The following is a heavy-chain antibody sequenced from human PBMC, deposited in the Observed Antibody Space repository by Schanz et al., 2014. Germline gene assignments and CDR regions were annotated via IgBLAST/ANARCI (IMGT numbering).Heavy chain of an antibody. CDR2: IYSGGST. CDR3: ARDGYRNGRPFDH. Sequence: EVQLVESGGGLVQPGGSLRLSCAASGFTVSIHYMSWVRQAPGKGLEWVSVIYSGGSTYYADSVKGRFTISRDNSKNTLYLQMNSLRAEDTAVYYCARDGYRNGRPFDHWGQGTRVTVSA. CDR1: GFTVSIHY. J-gene: IGHJ4*02. D-gene: IGHD5-18*01. V-gene: IGHV3-66*01.